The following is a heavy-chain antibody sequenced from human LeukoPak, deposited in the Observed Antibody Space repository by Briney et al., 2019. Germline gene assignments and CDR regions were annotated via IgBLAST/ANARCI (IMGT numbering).Heavy chain of an antibody. Sequence: PSETLSLTCTVSGGSISSYYWSWIRQPPGKGLEWIGYIYYSGSTNYNPSLKSRVTISVDTSKHQFSLKLSSVTAADTAVYYCATVSIVGGHFDYRGQGTLVTVSS. CDR2: IYYSGST. CDR1: GGSISSYY. CDR3: ATVSIVGGHFDY. V-gene: IGHV4-59*08. D-gene: IGHD1-26*01. J-gene: IGHJ4*02.